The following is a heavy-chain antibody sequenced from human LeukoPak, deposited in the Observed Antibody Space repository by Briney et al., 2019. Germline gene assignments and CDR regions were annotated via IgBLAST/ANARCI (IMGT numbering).Heavy chain of an antibody. D-gene: IGHD5-12*01. J-gene: IGHJ2*01. CDR3: ARADIEEMATLRNWYFDL. CDR1: GYTFTSYG. CDR2: IIPILGIA. V-gene: IGHV1-69*04. Sequence: ASVKVSCKASGYTFTSYGISWVRQAPGQGLEWMGRIIPILGIANYAQKFQGRVTITADKSTSTAYMELSSLRSEDTAVYYCARADIEEMATLRNWYFDLWGRGTLVTVSS.